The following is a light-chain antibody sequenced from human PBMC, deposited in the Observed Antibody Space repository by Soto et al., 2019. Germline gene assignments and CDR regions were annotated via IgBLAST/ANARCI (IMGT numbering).Light chain of an antibody. CDR2: EVS. J-gene: IGLJ1*01. Sequence: QSALTQPASVSGSPGQSITISCTGTSSDIGAYHYVSWYQQHPGKAPKLLIYEVSDRPSGVSNRFSGSKSGNTASLTISGLQAEDAADYYCSSYTSISTLVFGSGTKLTVL. CDR1: SSDIGAYHY. CDR3: SSYTSISTLV. V-gene: IGLV2-14*01.